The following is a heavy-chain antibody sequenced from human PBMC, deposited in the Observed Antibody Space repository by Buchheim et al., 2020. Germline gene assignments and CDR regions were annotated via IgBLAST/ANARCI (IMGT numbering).Heavy chain of an antibody. D-gene: IGHD6-19*01. CDR1: GGSISSYY. CDR2: IYYSGST. V-gene: IGHV4-59*01. Sequence: QVQLQESGPGLVKPSETLSLTCTVSGGSISSYYWSWLRQPPGKGLEWIGYIYYSGSTNYNLSLKSRVTISVDTSKNQFSLKLSSVTAADTAVYYCARGSYDIAVEWFDPWGQGTL. CDR3: ARGSYDIAVEWFDP. J-gene: IGHJ5*02.